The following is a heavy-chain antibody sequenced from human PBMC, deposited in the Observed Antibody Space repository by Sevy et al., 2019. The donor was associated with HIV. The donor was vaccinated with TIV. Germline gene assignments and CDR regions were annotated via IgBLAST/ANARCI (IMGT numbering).Heavy chain of an antibody. CDR2: ISGSGGST. D-gene: IGHD3-10*01. CDR3: AKDWNYYGSGSYYGPGYYYGMDV. V-gene: IGHV3-23*01. Sequence: GGSLRLSCAASGFTFSSYAMSWVRQAPGKGLEWVSAISGSGGSTYYADSVKGRFIISRDNSKNTLYLQMNSLRAEDTAVYYCAKDWNYYGSGSYYGPGYYYGMDVWGQGTTVTVSS. J-gene: IGHJ6*02. CDR1: GFTFSSYA.